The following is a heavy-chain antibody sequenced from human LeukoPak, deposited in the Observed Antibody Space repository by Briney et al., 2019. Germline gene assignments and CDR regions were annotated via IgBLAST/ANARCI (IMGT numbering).Heavy chain of an antibody. CDR1: GFTFSSYG. Sequence: PGGSLRLSCAASGFTFSSYGMHWVRQAPGKGLEWVAFIRYDGSNKYYADSVKGRFTISRDNSKNTLYLQMNSLRAEDTAVYYCAKNGFRAVSPADMDVWGKGTTVTISS. CDR3: AKNGFRAVSPADMDV. J-gene: IGHJ6*03. CDR2: IRYDGSNK. D-gene: IGHD3-10*01. V-gene: IGHV3-30*02.